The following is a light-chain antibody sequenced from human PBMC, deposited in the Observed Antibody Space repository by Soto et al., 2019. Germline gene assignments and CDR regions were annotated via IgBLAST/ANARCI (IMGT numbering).Light chain of an antibody. V-gene: IGKV1-39*01. CDR1: QSISFY. Sequence: DIQMTQSPSSLSASVGDRVTITCRASQSISFYLNWYQQKPGRAPKLLIFAASSLQSGVPSRFSGSGSGTDFTLTISSLQPEDFATYYCQQSDSNPRTFGPGTKV. CDR2: AAS. J-gene: IGKJ1*01. CDR3: QQSDSNPRT.